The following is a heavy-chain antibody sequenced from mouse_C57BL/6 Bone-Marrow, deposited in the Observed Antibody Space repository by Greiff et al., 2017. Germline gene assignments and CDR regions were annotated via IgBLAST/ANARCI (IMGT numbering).Heavy chain of an antibody. CDR3: ARVWWFAY. Sequence: QVQLKESGPGLVQPSQSRSITCTVSGFSLTSYGVHWVRQSPGKGLVWLGVIWSGGSTDYNAAFISRLSISKDNSKSQVFFKMNSLQADDTAIYYCARVWWFAYWGQGTLVTVSA. J-gene: IGHJ3*01. V-gene: IGHV2-2*01. CDR1: GFSLTSYG. CDR2: IWSGGST.